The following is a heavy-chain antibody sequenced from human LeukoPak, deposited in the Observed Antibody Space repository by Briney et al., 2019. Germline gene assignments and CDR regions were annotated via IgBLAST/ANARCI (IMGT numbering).Heavy chain of an antibody. Sequence: GGALRVSCAASGFTFSSYSMNWVRQAPGKGLEWVSSISSSSSYIYYADSVKGRFTISRDNAKNSLYLQMNSLRAEDTAVYYCARELIAAAGSPFDYWGQGTLVTVSS. CDR2: ISSSSSYI. V-gene: IGHV3-21*01. D-gene: IGHD6-13*01. CDR1: GFTFSSYS. CDR3: ARELIAAAGSPFDY. J-gene: IGHJ4*02.